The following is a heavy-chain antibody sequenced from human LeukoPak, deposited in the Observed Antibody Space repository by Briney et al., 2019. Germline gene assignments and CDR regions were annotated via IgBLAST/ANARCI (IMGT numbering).Heavy chain of an antibody. V-gene: IGHV3-64*01. J-gene: IGHJ4*02. CDR2: ISSNGGST. CDR1: GFTFNNYA. CDR3: ARRYCSGATCYYDY. D-gene: IGHD2-15*01. Sequence: PGGSLRLSCVASGFTFNNYAMHWVRQAPGKGLEYVSSISSNGGSTYYGNSVKGRFTISRDNSKNTLYLQMGSLRAEDMAVYYCARRYCSGATCYYDYWGQGTLVAVSS.